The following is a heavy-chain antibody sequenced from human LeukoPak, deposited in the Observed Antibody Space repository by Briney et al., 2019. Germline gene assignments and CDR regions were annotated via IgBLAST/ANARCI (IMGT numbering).Heavy chain of an antibody. Sequence: SETLSLTCTVSGVSISSYYWSWIRQPPGKGLEWIGYIYYSGSTNYNPSLKSRVTISVDTSKNHFSLKLSSVTAADTAVYYCARDVYYHDSSHSRAFDIWGQGTMVTVSS. CDR2: IYYSGST. D-gene: IGHD3-22*01. J-gene: IGHJ3*02. V-gene: IGHV4-59*01. CDR1: GVSISSYY. CDR3: ARDVYYHDSSHSRAFDI.